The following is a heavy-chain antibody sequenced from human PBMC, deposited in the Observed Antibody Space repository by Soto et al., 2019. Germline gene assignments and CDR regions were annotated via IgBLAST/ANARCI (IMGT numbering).Heavy chain of an antibody. CDR1: GFSLSTSGVG. V-gene: IGHV2-5*01. D-gene: IGHD3-3*01. J-gene: IGHJ4*02. CDR3: AHHYYTIFGVVTPMGYFDY. Sequence: QITLKESGPTLVKPTQTLTLTCTFSGFSLSTSGVGVGWIRQPPGKALAWLALIYWNDDKRYSPSLKSRLTITNDTSKNQVVLTMTNMDPVDTATYYCAHHYYTIFGVVTPMGYFDYWGQGTLVTVSS. CDR2: IYWNDDK.